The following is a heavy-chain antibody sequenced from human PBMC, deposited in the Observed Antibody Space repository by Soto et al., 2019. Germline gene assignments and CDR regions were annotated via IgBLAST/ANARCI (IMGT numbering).Heavy chain of an antibody. CDR1: GYTFSSYD. D-gene: IGHD2-2*01. Sequence: ASVKVSCKASGYTFSSYDINWVRQATGQGLEWMGWMNPNSGNTGYAQKFQGRVTMTRNTSISTAYMELNSLRSDDTAVYYCARAPPICTDRHCYANTGFGPWGQETLVTVPS. CDR3: ARAPPICTDRHCYANTGFGP. CDR2: MNPNSGNT. V-gene: IGHV1-8*01. J-gene: IGHJ5*02.